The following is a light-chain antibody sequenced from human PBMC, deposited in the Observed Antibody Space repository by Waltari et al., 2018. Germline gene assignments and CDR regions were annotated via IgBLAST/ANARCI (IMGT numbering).Light chain of an antibody. CDR2: RIY. CDR3: AAWDDSLSVWV. V-gene: IGLV1-47*01. Sequence: QSVLTQPPSASGTPGQRLTISCSGGRSNIGNNYVFWYQQFPGTAPKLLIYRIYQRPSGVPDRFSGSKSGTSASLAISGLRSEDEADYYCAAWDDSLSVWVFGGGTKLTVL. J-gene: IGLJ3*02. CDR1: RSNIGNNY.